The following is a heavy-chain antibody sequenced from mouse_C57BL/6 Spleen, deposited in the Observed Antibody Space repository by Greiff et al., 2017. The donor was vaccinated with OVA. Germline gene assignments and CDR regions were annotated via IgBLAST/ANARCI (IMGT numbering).Heavy chain of an antibody. D-gene: IGHD1-1*01. CDR1: GYSITSDY. J-gene: IGHJ1*03. CDR2: ISYSGST. V-gene: IGHV3-8*01. Sequence: EVKLQESGPGLAKPSQTLSLTCSVTGYSITSDYWNWIRKFPGNKLEYMGYISYSGSTYYNPSLKSRITITRDTSKNQYYLQLNSVTTEDTATYYCARYAGSSHWYFDVWGTGTTVTVSS. CDR3: ARYAGSSHWYFDV.